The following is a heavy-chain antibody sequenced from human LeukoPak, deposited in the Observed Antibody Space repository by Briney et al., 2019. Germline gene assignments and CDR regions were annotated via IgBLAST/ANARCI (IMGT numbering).Heavy chain of an antibody. CDR2: IYYSGST. J-gene: IGHJ3*02. Sequence: PSQPLSLTCTVSGGSISSGGYYWSWIRQHPGKGREWIGYIYYSGSTYYNPSLKSRVTISVDTSKNQFSLKLSSGTAADTAVYDCARDSGPGAFDIWGQGPMVTVSP. V-gene: IGHV4-31*03. D-gene: IGHD3-10*01. CDR1: GGSISSGGYY. CDR3: ARDSGPGAFDI.